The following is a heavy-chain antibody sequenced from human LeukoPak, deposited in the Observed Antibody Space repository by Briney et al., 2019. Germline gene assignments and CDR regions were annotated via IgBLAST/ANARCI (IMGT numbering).Heavy chain of an antibody. D-gene: IGHD4-17*01. V-gene: IGHV1-69*06. CDR1: GGTFSSYA. CDR3: ATDRGIAVTTRWFDP. J-gene: IGHJ5*02. CDR2: IIPIIGTA. Sequence: ASVKVSCKASGGTFSSYAISWVRQAPGQGLEWMGGIIPIIGTANYAQKFQGRVTMTEDTSTDTAYMELSSLRSEDTAVYYCATDRGIAVTTRWFDPWGQGTLVTVSS.